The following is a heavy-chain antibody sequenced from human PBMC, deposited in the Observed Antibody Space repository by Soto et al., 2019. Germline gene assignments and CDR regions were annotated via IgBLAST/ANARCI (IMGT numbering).Heavy chain of an antibody. Sequence: ASVKVSCKASGGTFSSYAISWVRQAPGQGLEWMGGIIPIFGTANYAQKFQGRVTITADESTSTAYMELSSLRSEDTAVYYCARDQSVVPAAMGAYYYGMDVWGQGTTVTVSS. J-gene: IGHJ6*02. CDR1: GGTFSSYA. D-gene: IGHD2-2*01. CDR2: IIPIFGTA. CDR3: ARDQSVVPAAMGAYYYGMDV. V-gene: IGHV1-69*13.